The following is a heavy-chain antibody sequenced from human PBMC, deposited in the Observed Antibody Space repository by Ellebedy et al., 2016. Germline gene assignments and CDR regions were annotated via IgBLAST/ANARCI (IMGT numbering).Heavy chain of an antibody. J-gene: IGHJ3*02. CDR2: IYYSGST. CDR1: GGSISSGGYY. CDR3: ARVTVRGMIVVVRDAFDI. Sequence: SETLSLXXTVSGGSISSGGYYWSWIRQPPGKGLEWIGYIYYSGSTYYNPSLKSRVTISVDTSKNQFSLKLSSVTAADTAVYYCARVTVRGMIVVVRDAFDIWGQGTMVTVSS. V-gene: IGHV4-30-4*01. D-gene: IGHD3-22*01.